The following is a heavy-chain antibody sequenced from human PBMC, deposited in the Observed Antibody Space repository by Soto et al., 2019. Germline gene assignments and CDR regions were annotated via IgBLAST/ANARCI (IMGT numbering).Heavy chain of an antibody. D-gene: IGHD6-13*01. CDR1: GYTFTSYG. V-gene: IGHV1-18*01. CDR2: ISANNGDR. CDR3: ARAWQQQVTYFDY. Sequence: QLQLVQSGGEVMKPGASVKVSCKASGYTFTSYGIGWVRQAPGQGLEWMGWISANNGDRNYAQKLQVRVTMTTVASTNTAYMELRSLRSDDTAVYYCARAWQQQVTYFDYWGQGTLVTVSS. J-gene: IGHJ4*02.